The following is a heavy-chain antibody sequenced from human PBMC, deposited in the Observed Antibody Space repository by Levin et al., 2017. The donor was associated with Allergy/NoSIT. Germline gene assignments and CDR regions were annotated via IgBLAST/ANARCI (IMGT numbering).Heavy chain of an antibody. CDR1: GGTFSAYA. Sequence: SVKVSCKASGGTFSAYAISWVRQAPGQGLEWMGAIIPILGTSNYAQKFQGRVTITADESTSTAYMELSSLRSEDTAVYYCARGRTSGWYAGFDYWGQGTLVTVSS. J-gene: IGHJ4*02. CDR3: ARGRTSGWYAGFDY. V-gene: IGHV1-69*13. D-gene: IGHD6-19*01. CDR2: IIPILGTS.